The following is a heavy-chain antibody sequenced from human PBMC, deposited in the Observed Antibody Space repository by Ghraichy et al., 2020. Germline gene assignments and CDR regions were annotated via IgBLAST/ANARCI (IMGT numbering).Heavy chain of an antibody. D-gene: IGHD3-22*01. CDR1: GVTSNTYY. V-gene: IGHV4-34*08. CDR2: INYSGYI. CDR3: AISRSQWLGAFDI. Sequence: SETLSLTCVVSGVTSNTYYWTWIRQPPGKGLEWIGEINYSGYITYNPSLKSRVTISLDTSKSQFSLNLTSVTAADMAVYYCAISRSQWLGAFDIWGQGTMVTVSS. J-gene: IGHJ3*02.